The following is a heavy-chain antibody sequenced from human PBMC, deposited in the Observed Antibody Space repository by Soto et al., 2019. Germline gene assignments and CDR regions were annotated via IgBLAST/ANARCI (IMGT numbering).Heavy chain of an antibody. CDR2: IFYSGNT. CDR1: GGSIISSSHY. Sequence: LEILSLTCTVSGGSIISSSHYWGWIRQPPGRGLECIGTIFYSGNTYYNPSLEGRITMSVDTSKNQFSLKLRSVTAADSAVYFCARLTGSGSYYVNCWGQGTLVTVSS. D-gene: IGHD3-10*01. J-gene: IGHJ4*02. CDR3: ARLTGSGSYYVNC. V-gene: IGHV4-39*01.